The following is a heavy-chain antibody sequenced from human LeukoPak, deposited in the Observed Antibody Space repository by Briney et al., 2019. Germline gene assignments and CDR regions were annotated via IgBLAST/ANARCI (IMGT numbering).Heavy chain of an antibody. CDR1: GYTFTSYG. V-gene: IGHV1-18*01. D-gene: IGHD6-19*01. CDR3: ARDPGSGWYNWFDP. Sequence: ASVKVSCKASGYTFTSYGISWVRQAPGQGLEWMGWISAYNGNTNYAQKLQGRVTITTDTSTSTAYMELRSLRSDDTAVYYCARDPGSGWYNWFDPWGQGTLSPSPQ. CDR2: ISAYNGNT. J-gene: IGHJ5*02.